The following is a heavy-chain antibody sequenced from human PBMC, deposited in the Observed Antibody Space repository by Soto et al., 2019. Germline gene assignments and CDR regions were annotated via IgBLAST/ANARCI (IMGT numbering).Heavy chain of an antibody. Sequence: GGSLRLSCAASGFTFSSYAMSWVRQAPGKGLEWVSAISGSGGSTYYADSVKGRFTISRDNSKNTLYLQMNSLRAEDTAVYYCAKGEVLGYCSGGSCLPEYYYYYGMDVWGQGTTVTVSS. CDR3: AKGEVLGYCSGGSCLPEYYYYYGMDV. CDR1: GFTFSSYA. J-gene: IGHJ6*02. V-gene: IGHV3-23*01. D-gene: IGHD2-15*01. CDR2: ISGSGGST.